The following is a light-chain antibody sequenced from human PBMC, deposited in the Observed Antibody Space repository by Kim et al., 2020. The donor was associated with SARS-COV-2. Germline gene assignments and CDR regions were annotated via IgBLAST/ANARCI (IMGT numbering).Light chain of an antibody. Sequence: SYELTQSPSVSVAPGETASITCGGKNIGSKSVHWYQQKPGQAPVLVIYHVSGRPSGIPERFPGSNSGNTATLTISRVEVGDEADYYCQVRDSSTDHLVFGGGTQLTVL. CDR2: HVS. CDR3: QVRDSSTDHLV. CDR1: NIGSKS. V-gene: IGLV3-21*04. J-gene: IGLJ2*01.